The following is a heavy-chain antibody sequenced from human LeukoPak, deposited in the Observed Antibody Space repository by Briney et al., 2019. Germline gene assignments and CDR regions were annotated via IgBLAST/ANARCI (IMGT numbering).Heavy chain of an antibody. V-gene: IGHV3-48*04. Sequence: GGSLRLSCAASGFTFSSYSMNWVRQAPGKGLEWVSYISSSSSTIYYADSVKGRFTISRDNAKNSLYLQMNSLRAEDTAVYYCAREVITPFDYWGQGTLVTVSS. CDR1: GFTFSSYS. D-gene: IGHD3-16*01. J-gene: IGHJ4*02. CDR3: AREVITPFDY. CDR2: ISSSSSTI.